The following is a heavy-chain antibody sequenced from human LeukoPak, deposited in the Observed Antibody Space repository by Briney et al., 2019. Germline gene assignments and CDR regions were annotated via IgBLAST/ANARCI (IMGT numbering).Heavy chain of an antibody. CDR2: INQDGSEK. V-gene: IGHV3-7*01. J-gene: IGHJ4*02. D-gene: IGHD5-12*01. CDR1: GFSFSRYW. Sequence: GGSLRLSCAASGFSFSRYWMSWVRQAPGKGLEWVDNINQDGSEKYHVDSVKGRFTISRDNAKNSLYLEMNSLRAEDTAVYYCAREDLYSGYQVIDYWGQGILVTVSS. CDR3: AREDLYSGYQVIDY.